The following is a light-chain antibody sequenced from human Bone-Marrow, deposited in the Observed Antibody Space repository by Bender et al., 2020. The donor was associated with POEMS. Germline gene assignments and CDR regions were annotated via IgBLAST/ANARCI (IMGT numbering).Light chain of an antibody. J-gene: IGLJ3*02. V-gene: IGLV2-14*02. CDR1: SSDVGSSNL. Sequence: QSALTQPPSASGSPGQSVTISCTGTSSDVGSSNLVSWYQQHPGKAPQLMIYEGSKRPSGVSNRFSASKSGNTASLTISGLQAEDEADYFCSSYTNSGTRVFGGGTKLTVL. CDR3: SSYTNSGTRV. CDR2: EGS.